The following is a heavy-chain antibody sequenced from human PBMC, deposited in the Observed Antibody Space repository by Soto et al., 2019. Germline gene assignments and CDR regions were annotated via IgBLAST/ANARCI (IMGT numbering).Heavy chain of an antibody. CDR2: IYQSGVT. CDR3: AGMPYTSGLRFDP. CDR1: SDSMNSGGYY. V-gene: IGHV4-30-2*01. J-gene: IGHJ5*02. D-gene: IGHD6-19*01. Sequence: PSETLSLTCSVSSDSMNSGGYYWSWIRQHPGKGLEWIGFIYQSGVTSYNPSLASRVSISLDRSNNQCSLKLKSVTAADTAVYFCAGMPYTSGLRFDPWGPGTLVTVSS.